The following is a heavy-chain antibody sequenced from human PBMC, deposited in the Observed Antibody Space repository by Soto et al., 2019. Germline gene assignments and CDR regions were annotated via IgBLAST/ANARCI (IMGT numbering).Heavy chain of an antibody. CDR2: ISASGGST. D-gene: IGHD2-8*01. V-gene: IGHV3-23*01. Sequence: EVQLLESGGGLVQPGGSLRLSCAASGFTFSSYAMSWVRQAPGKGLEWVSAISASGGSTYYADSVRGRFTISRDSPKNTLYLQMNRLRAEDTAVYYCAKDRERYCTDGVCSGGIFDYWGQGTLVTVSS. CDR3: AKDRERYCTDGVCSGGIFDY. J-gene: IGHJ4*02. CDR1: GFTFSSYA.